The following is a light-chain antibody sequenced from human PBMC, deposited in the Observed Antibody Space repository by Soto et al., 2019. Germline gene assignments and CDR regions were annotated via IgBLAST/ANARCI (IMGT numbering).Light chain of an antibody. CDR1: SSDVGSYNV. V-gene: IGLV2-23*01. Sequence: QSALTQPASVSRSPGQSITISCTGTSSDVGSYNVVSWYQQHPGKAPKLMIYEGTKRPSGVSNRFSGSRSGNTASLTISGLQAEDEADYYCCSYAGSSTLYVFGTGTKVTVL. CDR2: EGT. CDR3: CSYAGSSTLYV. J-gene: IGLJ1*01.